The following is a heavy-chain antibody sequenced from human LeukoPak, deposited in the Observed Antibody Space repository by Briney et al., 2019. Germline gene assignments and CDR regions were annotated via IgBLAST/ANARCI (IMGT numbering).Heavy chain of an antibody. CDR1: GYSISSGYY. V-gene: IGHV4-38-2*02. Sequence: SETLSLTCTVSGYSISSGYYWGWIRQPPGKGLEWIGSIYHSGSTYYNPSLKSRVTISVDTSKNQFSLKLSSVTAADTAVYYCARGIKFGELLGNWFDPWGQGTLVTVSS. D-gene: IGHD3-10*01. CDR3: ARGIKFGELLGNWFDP. CDR2: IYHSGST. J-gene: IGHJ5*02.